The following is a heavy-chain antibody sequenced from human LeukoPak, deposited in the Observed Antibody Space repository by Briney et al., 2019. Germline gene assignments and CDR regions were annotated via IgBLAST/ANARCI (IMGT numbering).Heavy chain of an antibody. V-gene: IGHV3-15*01. Sequence: GESLRLSCAASGFTFSDAWMNWVRQVPGKGLEWVGRIKSKTNGETTDYPAPVKGRFSISRDDSKNTLYLQMDSLKTEDTAVYYCSTGYGSPYYDNYWGQGTLVTVSS. CDR1: GFTFSDAW. J-gene: IGHJ4*02. CDR2: IKSKTNGETT. D-gene: IGHD3-22*01. CDR3: STGYGSPYYDNY.